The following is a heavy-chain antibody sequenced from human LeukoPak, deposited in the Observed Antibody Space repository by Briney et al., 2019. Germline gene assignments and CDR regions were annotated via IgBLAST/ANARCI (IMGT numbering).Heavy chain of an antibody. J-gene: IGHJ5*02. CDR1: GYTFTSYG. V-gene: IGHV1-18*01. D-gene: IGHD1-26*01. CDR3: ARQVGSSPYNWFDP. Sequence: ASVKVSCKASGYTFTSYGISWVRQAPGQGLEWMGWISAYNGNANYAQKLQGRVTMTTDTSTSTAYMELRSLRSDDTAVYYCARQVGSSPYNWFDPWGQGTLVTVSS. CDR2: ISAYNGNA.